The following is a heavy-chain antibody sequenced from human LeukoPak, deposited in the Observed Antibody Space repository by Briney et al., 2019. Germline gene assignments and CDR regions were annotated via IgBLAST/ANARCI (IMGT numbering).Heavy chain of an antibody. CDR3: AKGNCGGDCYTYYYFYMDV. V-gene: IGHV3-30*02. J-gene: IGHJ6*03. Sequence: GGSLRLSCAASGFTFSSYGMHWVRQAPGKGLQWVAFIRFDGSNKYYADSVKGRFTISRDNSKNTLYLQMNGLRAEDTAVYYCAKGNCGGDCYTYYYFYMDVWGKGTTVTVSS. CDR1: GFTFSSYG. CDR2: IRFDGSNK. D-gene: IGHD2-21*02.